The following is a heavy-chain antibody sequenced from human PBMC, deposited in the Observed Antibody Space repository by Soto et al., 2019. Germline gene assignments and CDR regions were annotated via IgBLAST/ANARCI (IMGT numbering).Heavy chain of an antibody. CDR1: GESFSDYF. V-gene: IGHV4-34*01. D-gene: IGHD5-18*01. Sequence: QVQLQQWGAGLLKPSETLSLTCAVYGESFSDYFWTWIRQPPGSGLEWIAEINHSGSTYYNPSLKSRVTISVDTSKNQFSLKRSSVTAADPAVYFCASGRLGYGSGASFCDYWGQGSLVTVSS. CDR2: INHSGST. CDR3: ASGRLGYGSGASFCDY. J-gene: IGHJ4*02.